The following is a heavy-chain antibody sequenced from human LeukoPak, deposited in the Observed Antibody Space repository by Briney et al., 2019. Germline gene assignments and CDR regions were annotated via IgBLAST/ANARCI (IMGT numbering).Heavy chain of an antibody. D-gene: IGHD5-12*01. J-gene: IGHJ4*02. CDR3: ARLDYNNYLDY. Sequence: SETLSLTCTVSGDSISSSSYYWGWIRQPQGKGLEWIGNIYYSGSTYYNPSLKSRVTISVDTSKNQFSLKLSSVTAADTAVYYCARLDYNNYLDYWGQGTLVTVSS. V-gene: IGHV4-39*01. CDR2: IYYSGST. CDR1: GDSISSSSYY.